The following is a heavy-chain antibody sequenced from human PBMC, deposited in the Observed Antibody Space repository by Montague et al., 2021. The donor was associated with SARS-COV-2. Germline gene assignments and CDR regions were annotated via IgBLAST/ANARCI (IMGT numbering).Heavy chain of an antibody. J-gene: IGHJ5*02. CDR3: ARTHYDILTGSLNWFDP. V-gene: IGHV2-70*11. D-gene: IGHD3-9*01. Sequence: PALVKPTQTLTLTCTFSRFSLSTSGMCVSWIRQPPGKALEWLARIDWDDDKYYSTSLKTRLTISKDTSKNQVVLTMTNMDPVDTATYYCARTHYDILTGSLNWFDPWGQGTLVTVSS. CDR2: IDWDDDK. CDR1: RFSLSTSGMC.